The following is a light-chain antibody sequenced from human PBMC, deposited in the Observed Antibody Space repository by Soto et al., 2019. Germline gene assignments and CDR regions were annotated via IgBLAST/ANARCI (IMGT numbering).Light chain of an antibody. CDR3: QQSYSTPYT. CDR1: QSISSY. V-gene: IGKV1-39*01. Sequence: QMTQSPSSLSASLGDRVTITCRASQSISSYLNWYQQKPGKAPNLLIYAASSLQSGVPSRFSGRVSGTEFTLTISSLQPEDFATYYCQQSYSTPYTFGQGTKLEIK. J-gene: IGKJ2*01. CDR2: AAS.